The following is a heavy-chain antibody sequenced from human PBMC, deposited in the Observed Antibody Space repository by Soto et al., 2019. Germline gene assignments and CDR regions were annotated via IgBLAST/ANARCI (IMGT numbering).Heavy chain of an antibody. CDR2: ISGSGGST. J-gene: IGHJ3*02. CDR1: GFTFSSYA. D-gene: IGHD3-3*01. CDR3: AKEMGVVIIAGHDAFDI. Sequence: GGSLRLSCAASGFTFSSYAMSWVRQAPGKGLEWVSAISGSGGSTYYADSVKGRFTISRDNSKNTLYLQMNSLRAEDTAVYYCAKEMGVVIIAGHDAFDIWGQGTMVTVSS. V-gene: IGHV3-23*01.